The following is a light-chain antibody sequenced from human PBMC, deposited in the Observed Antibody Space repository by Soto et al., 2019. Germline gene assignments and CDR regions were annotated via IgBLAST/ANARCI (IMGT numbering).Light chain of an antibody. CDR2: AAS. V-gene: IGKV1-39*01. Sequence: GDRVTITCRASQSITTYLNWYRQKPGKAPKLLIYAASSLQSGVPSRCSGSGSETEFTLSISSLQPEDFATYFCQQIYSAPLTFGGGTKV. J-gene: IGKJ4*01. CDR3: QQIYSAPLT. CDR1: QSITTY.